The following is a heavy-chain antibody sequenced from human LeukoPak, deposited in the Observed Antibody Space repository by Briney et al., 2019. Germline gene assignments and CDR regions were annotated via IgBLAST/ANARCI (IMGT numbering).Heavy chain of an antibody. J-gene: IGHJ5*02. D-gene: IGHD2-2*01. CDR3: ARKKDIVVVPAAISWFDP. Sequence: KTSETLSLTCAVSGGSISSGGYSWSWIRQPPGKGLEWIGYIYHSGSTYYNPSLKSRVTISVDTSKNQLSLKLSSVTAADTAVYYCARKKDIVVVPAAISWFDPWGQGTLVTVSS. CDR2: IYHSGST. V-gene: IGHV4-30-2*01. CDR1: GGSISSGGYS.